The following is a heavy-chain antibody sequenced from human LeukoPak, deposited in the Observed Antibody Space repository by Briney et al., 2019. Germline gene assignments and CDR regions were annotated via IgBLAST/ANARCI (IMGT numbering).Heavy chain of an antibody. CDR3: ARLPGELLRTYYYYYMDV. V-gene: IGHV4-59*08. D-gene: IGHD1-26*01. J-gene: IGHJ6*03. Sequence: SETLSLTCTVSGGSISGYYWSWIRQPPGKGLEWIGYIYYSGSTNYNPSLKSRVTISVDTSKNQFSLKLSSVTAADTAVYYCARLPGELLRTYYYYYMDVWGKGTTVTVSS. CDR1: GGSISGYY. CDR2: IYYSGST.